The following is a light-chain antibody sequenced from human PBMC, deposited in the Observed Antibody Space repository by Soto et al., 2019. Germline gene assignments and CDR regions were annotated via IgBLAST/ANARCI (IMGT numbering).Light chain of an antibody. V-gene: IGKV1-13*02. CDR1: QGISSA. Sequence: AIQLTQSPSSLSASVGARVPITCRASQGISSALAWYPQKPGKAPKLLIYDASSLESGVPSRFSGSGSGTDFTLTISRREPEDGAVYCRQNYATWPLTVGGGTKVDIK. J-gene: IGKJ4*01. CDR3: QNYATWPLT. CDR2: DAS.